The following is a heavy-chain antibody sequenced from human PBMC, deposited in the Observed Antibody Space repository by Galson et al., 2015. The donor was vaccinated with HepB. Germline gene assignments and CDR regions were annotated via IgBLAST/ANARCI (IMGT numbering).Heavy chain of an antibody. CDR2: IKSITDGGTA. V-gene: IGHV3-15*01. D-gene: IGHD3-22*01. CDR3: TTTTTPSYYSSYYYDAMDV. J-gene: IGHJ6*02. Sequence: SLRLSCAASALTVTNAWMSRVRQAPGKGLEWVGRIKSITDGGTADYDAPVRGRFTISRDDSKNTVYLHMNSLKTEDTAVYYCTTTTTPSYYSSYYYDAMDVWGQGTTVTVSS. CDR1: ALTVTNAW.